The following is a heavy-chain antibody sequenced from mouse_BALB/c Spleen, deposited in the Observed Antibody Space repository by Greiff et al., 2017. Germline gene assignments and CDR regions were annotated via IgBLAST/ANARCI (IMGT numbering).Heavy chain of an antibody. D-gene: IGHD3-1*01. CDR2: IWWDDNK. CDR1: GFSLSTSGMG. V-gene: IGHV8-5*01. Sequence: QVTLKESGPGILQPSQTLSLTCSFSGFSLSTSGMGVGWIRQPSGERLEWLADIWWDDNKYYNPSLKSRLTISKDTSSNQVFLKITSVDTADTATYYCARRAARAHVPYYYAMDYWGQGTSVTVSS. J-gene: IGHJ4*01. CDR3: ARRAARAHVPYYYAMDY.